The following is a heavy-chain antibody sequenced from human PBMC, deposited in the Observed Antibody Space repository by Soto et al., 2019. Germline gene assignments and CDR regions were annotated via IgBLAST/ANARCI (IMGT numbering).Heavy chain of an antibody. CDR3: AKGGRAIAVAADLDY. V-gene: IGHV3-30*18. Sequence: QVQLVESGGGVVQPGRSLRLSCAASGFTFSSYGMRWVRQAPGKGLEWVAVISYDGSNKYYADSVKGRFTISRDNSKNTLYLQMNSLRAEDTAVYYCAKGGRAIAVAADLDYWGQGTLVTVSS. D-gene: IGHD6-19*01. CDR2: ISYDGSNK. J-gene: IGHJ4*02. CDR1: GFTFSSYG.